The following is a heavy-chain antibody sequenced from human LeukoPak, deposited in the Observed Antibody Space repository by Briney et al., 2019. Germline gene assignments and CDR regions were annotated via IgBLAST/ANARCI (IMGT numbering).Heavy chain of an antibody. D-gene: IGHD3-3*01. J-gene: IGHJ5*02. V-gene: IGHV1-2*02. CDR1: GYTFTGYY. CDR3: TGDRVPNWLDT. Sequence: ASVKVSCKTSGYTFTGYYAHWVRQAPGQGLEWMGWINPNSGGTNYAQKFQDRVTITRDTSIRTVFMELRNLSADDTAVYSCTGDRVPNWLDTWGQGTLITVSS. CDR2: INPNSGGT.